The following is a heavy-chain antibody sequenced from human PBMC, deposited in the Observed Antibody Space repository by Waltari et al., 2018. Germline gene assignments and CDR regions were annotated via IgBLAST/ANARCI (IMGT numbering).Heavy chain of an antibody. Sequence: EVQLVESGGGLVQPGGSLRLSCAASGVSFITSWMHWVRQAPGEGLVGVSGLSSDGSITNYADSVKGRFTISGDSAKNTLYLQMNSLRAEDTAVYYCLRGADLRGQGIPVIVSS. J-gene: IGHJ4*02. CDR2: LSSDGSIT. D-gene: IGHD3-3*01. CDR1: GVSFITSW. CDR3: LRGADL. V-gene: IGHV3-74*01.